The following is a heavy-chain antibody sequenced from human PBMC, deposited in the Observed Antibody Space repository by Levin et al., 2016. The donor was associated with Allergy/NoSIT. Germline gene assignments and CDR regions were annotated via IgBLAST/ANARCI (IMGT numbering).Heavy chain of an antibody. D-gene: IGHD1-1*01. V-gene: IGHV3-23*01. J-gene: IGHJ5*02. CDR1: GFTFSSYA. CDR3: ATRTLRQLIDWFDP. CDR2: ISGSGRNI. Sequence: GESLKISCAASGFTFSSYAMHWVRQAPGKGLEWVSGISGSGRNIFYADSVKGRFTISRDNSKDTLFLQMDSLRPEDTALYYCATRTLRQLIDWFDPWGQGTLVTVSS.